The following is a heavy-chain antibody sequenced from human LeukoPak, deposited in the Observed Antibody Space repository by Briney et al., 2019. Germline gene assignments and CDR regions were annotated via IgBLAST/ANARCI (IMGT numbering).Heavy chain of an antibody. CDR2: IYPGDSDT. CDR3: ARGGDLIFNWYFDL. CDR1: GYSFTSYW. Sequence: AGESLKISCKGSGYSFTSYWIGWVRQIPGKGLEWMGIIYPGDSDTRYRPSFQGQVTISADKSISTAYLQWNSLKASDTAMYYCARGGDLIFNWYFDLWGRGTLVTVSS. V-gene: IGHV5-51*01. J-gene: IGHJ2*01. D-gene: IGHD4-17*01.